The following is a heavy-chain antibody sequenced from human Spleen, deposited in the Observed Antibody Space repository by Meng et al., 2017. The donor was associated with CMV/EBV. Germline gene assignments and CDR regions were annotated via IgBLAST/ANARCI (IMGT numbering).Heavy chain of an antibody. Sequence: GESLKISCAASGFTFSSYSMNWVRQAPGKGLEWVSSISSSSSYIYYADSVQGRFTISRDNAENTLFLQMNSLSAEDTAFYYCARDIVTTPHFDFWGQGALVTVSS. D-gene: IGHD4-17*01. CDR2: ISSSSSYI. J-gene: IGHJ4*02. V-gene: IGHV3-21*01. CDR1: GFTFSSYS. CDR3: ARDIVTTPHFDF.